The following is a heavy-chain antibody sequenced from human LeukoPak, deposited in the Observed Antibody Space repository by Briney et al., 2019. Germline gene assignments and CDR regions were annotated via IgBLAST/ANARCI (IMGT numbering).Heavy chain of an antibody. V-gene: IGHV4-59*08. CDR1: GDSISTYY. J-gene: IGHJ4*02. D-gene: IGHD6-19*01. CDR2: SFYTGTT. CDR3: ARHRSAMAAPDY. Sequence: KSSETLSLTCIVSGDSISTYYWSWIRQSPGKGMEWIGYSFYTGTTNYNPSLQSRVTISPDTSKNQISLRLTSVTAADTAVYYCARHRSAMAAPDYWGQGTLVTDSS.